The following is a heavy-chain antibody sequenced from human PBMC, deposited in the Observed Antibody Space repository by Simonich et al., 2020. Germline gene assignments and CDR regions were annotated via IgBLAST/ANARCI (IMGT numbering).Heavy chain of an antibody. CDR3: ARWAYSSSYFDY. J-gene: IGHJ4*02. CDR2: IYYSGRT. V-gene: IGHV4-39*01. CDR1: GGPISSSSYY. Sequence: QLQLQESCPGLVKPSETLSLTCTVSGGPISSSSYYWGWIRQPPGKGLEGIGSIYYSGRTYYNPSLKSRVTISVDTSKNQFSLKLSSVTAADTAVYYCARWAYSSSYFDYWGQGTLVTVSS. D-gene: IGHD6-6*01.